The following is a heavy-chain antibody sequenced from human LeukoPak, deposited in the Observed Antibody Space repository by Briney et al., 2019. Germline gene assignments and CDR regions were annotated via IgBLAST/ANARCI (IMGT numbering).Heavy chain of an antibody. J-gene: IGHJ4*02. Sequence: GGSLRLSCAASGFTFSSYGMHWVRQAPGKGLEWVAFIRYDGSNKYYADSVKGRFTISRDNSKNTLYLQMNSLRDEDTAVYYCARGVMATIVQFDYWGQGTLVTVSS. V-gene: IGHV3-30*02. CDR3: ARGVMATIVQFDY. D-gene: IGHD5-24*01. CDR2: IRYDGSNK. CDR1: GFTFSSYG.